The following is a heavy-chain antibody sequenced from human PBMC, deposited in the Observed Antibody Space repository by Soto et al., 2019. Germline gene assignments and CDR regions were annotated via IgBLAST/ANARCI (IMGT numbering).Heavy chain of an antibody. Sequence: GGSLRLSCAASGFTFSSYAMSWVRQAPGKGLEWVSAISGSGGSTYYADSVKGRFTISRDNSKNTLYLQMNSLRAEDTAVYYCAKPRGYCSGGSCYWFDPWGQGTLVTVSS. V-gene: IGHV3-23*01. J-gene: IGHJ5*02. D-gene: IGHD2-15*01. CDR3: AKPRGYCSGGSCYWFDP. CDR2: ISGSGGST. CDR1: GFTFSSYA.